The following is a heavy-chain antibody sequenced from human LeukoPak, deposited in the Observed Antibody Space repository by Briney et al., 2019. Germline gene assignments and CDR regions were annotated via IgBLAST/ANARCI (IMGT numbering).Heavy chain of an antibody. CDR2: ISAGGAGI. CDR3: AYYDSSGYYYGRLRY. Sequence: GGSLRLSCAASGFLFSDHAMTWVRQTPAKGLEWVSSISAGGAGIQYADSVKGRFTISRDNSKNTLYLQMNSLRAEDTAIYFCAYYDSSGYYYGRLRYWGQGTPVTVSS. D-gene: IGHD3-22*01. V-gene: IGHV3-23*01. CDR1: GFLFSDHA. J-gene: IGHJ4*02.